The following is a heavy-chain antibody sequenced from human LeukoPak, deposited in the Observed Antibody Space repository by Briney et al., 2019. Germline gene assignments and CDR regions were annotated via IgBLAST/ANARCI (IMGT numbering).Heavy chain of an antibody. CDR2: IYYSGST. CDR3: AREHCSGGSCYSGWFAP. V-gene: IGHV4-59*01. CDR1: GGSISSYY. D-gene: IGHD2-15*01. Sequence: SETLSLTCTVSGGSISSYYWSWIRQPPGKGLEWIGYIYYSGSTNYNPYLKGRVTISVDTSKNQFSLKLSSVTAAATAVYYCAREHCSGGSCYSGWFAPWGQGTLVTVSS. J-gene: IGHJ5*02.